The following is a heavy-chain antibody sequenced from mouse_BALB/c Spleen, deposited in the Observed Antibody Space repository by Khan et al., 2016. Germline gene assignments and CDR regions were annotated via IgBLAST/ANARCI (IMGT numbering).Heavy chain of an antibody. CDR1: GYSITSDYA. CDR3: ARRAVTAWGDYLDY. CDR2: ISYSGST. D-gene: IGHD2-12*01. V-gene: IGHV3-2*02. Sequence: EVQLQESGPGLVKPSQSLSLTCTVTGYSITSDYAWNWIRQFPGNKLEWMGYISYSGSTSYNPSLKSRISITRETSKNQFFLKLNSVTNEDTATSYYARRAVTAWGDYLDYWGQGTSLTVSS. J-gene: IGHJ2*02.